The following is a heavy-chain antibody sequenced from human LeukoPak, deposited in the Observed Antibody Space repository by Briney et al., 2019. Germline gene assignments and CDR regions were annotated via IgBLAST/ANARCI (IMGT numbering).Heavy chain of an antibody. CDR2: VYYSGST. J-gene: IGHJ6*02. D-gene: IGHD1-26*01. CDR3: AREVIAGATGYYYYGMDV. CDR1: GGSVSSGSYF. V-gene: IGHV4-61*01. Sequence: TSETLSLTCTVSGGSVSSGSYFWTWIRQPPGKGLEWIGHVYYSGSTNYNPSLKSRVTISVDTSKNQFSLKVSSVTAADTAVYYCAREVIAGATGYYYYGMDVWGQGTTVTVSS.